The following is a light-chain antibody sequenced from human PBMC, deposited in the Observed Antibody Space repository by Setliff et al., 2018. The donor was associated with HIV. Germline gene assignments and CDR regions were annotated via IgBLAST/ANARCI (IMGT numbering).Light chain of an antibody. J-gene: IGLJ1*01. V-gene: IGLV2-14*03. CDR1: SSDVGGYNY. CDR2: DVS. CDR3: SSYTSSTTLPYV. Sequence: QSVLTQPASVSGSPGQSITISCTGTSSDVGGYNYVSWYRQHPGKAPKLMIDDVSNRPSGVSNRFSGSKSGNTASLTISGLQAEDEADYYCSSYTSSTTLPYVFGTGTKVTVL.